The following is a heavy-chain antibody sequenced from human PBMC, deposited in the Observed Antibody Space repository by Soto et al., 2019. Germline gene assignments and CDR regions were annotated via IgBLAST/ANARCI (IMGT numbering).Heavy chain of an antibody. V-gene: IGHV3-23*01. Sequence: GGSTHYADSVKGRFTISRDNSKNTVYLQMNSLRVEDTAVYHRAKGADYFHSNGNNLEYFQYWGQGTLVTVSS. J-gene: IGHJ1*01. CDR2: GGST. CDR3: AKGADYFHSNGNNLEYFQY. D-gene: IGHD3-22*01.